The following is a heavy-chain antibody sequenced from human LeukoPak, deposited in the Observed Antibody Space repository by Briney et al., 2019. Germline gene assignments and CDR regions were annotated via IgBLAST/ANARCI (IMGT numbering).Heavy chain of an antibody. Sequence: SETLSLTCAVSGGSFSGYYWSWIRQPPGKGLEWIGEINHSGSTNYNPSLKSRVTISVDTSKNQFSLKLSSVTAADTAVYYCARGFIAAGDDYWGQGTLVTVSS. J-gene: IGHJ4*02. CDR2: INHSGST. CDR3: ARGFIAAGDDY. D-gene: IGHD6-13*01. V-gene: IGHV4-34*01. CDR1: GGSFSGYY.